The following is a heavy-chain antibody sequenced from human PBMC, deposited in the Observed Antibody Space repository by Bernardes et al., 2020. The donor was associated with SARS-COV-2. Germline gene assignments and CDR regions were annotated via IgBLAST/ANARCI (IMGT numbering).Heavy chain of an antibody. D-gene: IGHD2-2*03. V-gene: IGHV5-51*01. CDR3: ARGRGSGYLVY. CDR1: GYIFTDYW. CDR2: MYPADSDV. J-gene: IGHJ4*02. Sequence: GESLKISCKGSGYIFTDYWIGWVRQKPGKGLEWMGIMYPADSDVRYSPFFQGQVTISADKSISTAYLQWSSLKASDTAIYYCARGRGSGYLVYWGQGTLVTVSS.